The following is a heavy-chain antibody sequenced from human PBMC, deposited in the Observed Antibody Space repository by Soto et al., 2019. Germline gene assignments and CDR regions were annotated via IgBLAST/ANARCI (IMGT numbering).Heavy chain of an antibody. J-gene: IGHJ4*02. Sequence: QMQLQESGPGLVKPSETLSLTCTVSGGSIRGYYWSWIRQSAGMGLEWIGRMHTSGSTNYNPSLKSRVTISVDMSKNQISLKLTSVTAADTALYYWVRASMPKAHFDSWGQGTLVTVSS. V-gene: IGHV4-4*07. D-gene: IGHD2-2*01. CDR3: VRASMPKAHFDS. CDR1: GGSIRGYY. CDR2: MHTSGST.